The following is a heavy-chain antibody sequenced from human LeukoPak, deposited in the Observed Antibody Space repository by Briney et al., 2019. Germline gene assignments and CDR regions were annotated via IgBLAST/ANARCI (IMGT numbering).Heavy chain of an antibody. Sequence: PGGSLRLSCAASGFTFSSYWMSWVRQAPGKGLEWVANIKEDGSKKNYVDSVKGRFTISRDNARNSLYLQMNSLRAGDTAVYYCARLPISGGNFDFWGQGTLVSVPS. V-gene: IGHV3-7*01. CDR2: IKEDGSKK. D-gene: IGHD4-23*01. CDR3: ARLPISGGNFDF. CDR1: GFTFSSYW. J-gene: IGHJ4*02.